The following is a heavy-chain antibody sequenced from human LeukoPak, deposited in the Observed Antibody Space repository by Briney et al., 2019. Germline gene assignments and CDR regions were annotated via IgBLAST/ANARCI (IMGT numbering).Heavy chain of an antibody. CDR3: AKGVGTSYHYHMDV. CDR1: GFTFDEYA. CDR2: ISWDSYDI. Sequence: GGSLRLSCAASGFTFDEYAMHWVRQPPGKGLGGVSGISWDSYDIGYADSVKGRFTISRDNAKNSLYLQMNSLRAEDMALYYCAKGVGTSYHYHMDVWGKGTTVIVSS. D-gene: IGHD1-26*01. V-gene: IGHV3-9*03. J-gene: IGHJ6*03.